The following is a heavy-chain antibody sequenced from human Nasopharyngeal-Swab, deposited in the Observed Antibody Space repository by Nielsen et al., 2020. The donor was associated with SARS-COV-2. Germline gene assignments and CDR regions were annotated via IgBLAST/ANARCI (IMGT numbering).Heavy chain of an antibody. CDR3: AGDRTDYDFWSHYYTYYLDF. V-gene: IGHV3-7*01. D-gene: IGHD3-3*01. CDR1: GFSFSSYS. J-gene: IGHJ4*02. Sequence: GESLKISCATSGFSFSSYSMTWVRQAPGKGLEWVANIKQDGSELYYVDSVKGRFTISRDNAKNSLFLQMNSLRAEDTAVYYCAGDRTDYDFWSHYYTYYLDFWGQGTLVTVSS. CDR2: IKQDGSEL.